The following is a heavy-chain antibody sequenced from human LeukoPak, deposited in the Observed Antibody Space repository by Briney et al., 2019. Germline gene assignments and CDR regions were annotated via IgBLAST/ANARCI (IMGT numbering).Heavy chain of an antibody. CDR2: IWFDGSIK. D-gene: IGHD3-3*01. J-gene: IGHJ4*02. V-gene: IGHV3-33*01. Sequence: PGGSLRLSCAVSGYNFNGHGMHWVRQAPGKGLEWVALIWFDGSIKHYADSVKGRFTISRDNSNNMLYLQMNSLRAEDTAVYYCVRLFGDKYGRLDYWGQGTLVTVSS. CDR3: VRLFGDKYGRLDY. CDR1: GYNFNGHG.